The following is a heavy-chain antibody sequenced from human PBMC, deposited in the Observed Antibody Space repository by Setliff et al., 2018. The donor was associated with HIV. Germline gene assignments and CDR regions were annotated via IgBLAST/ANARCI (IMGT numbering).Heavy chain of an antibody. J-gene: IGHJ3*02. CDR3: AKDGDYSNWDYVAFDI. CDR2: INYDESSE. Sequence: GGSLRLSCAASGFTFSAHGMHWVRQAPGKGLEWVAFINYDESSEYYVDSVKGRVTISRDNSKNTVDLQMNSLRAEDTAVYYCAKDGDYSNWDYVAFDIRGQGTMVTVSS. CDR1: GFTFSAHG. V-gene: IGHV3-30*02. D-gene: IGHD1-7*01.